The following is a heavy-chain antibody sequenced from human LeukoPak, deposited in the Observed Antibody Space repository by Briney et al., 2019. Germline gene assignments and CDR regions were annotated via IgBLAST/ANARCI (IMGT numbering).Heavy chain of an antibody. D-gene: IGHD6-13*01. CDR3: ARTGIAAEGAFDI. CDR2: INPDGSIT. V-gene: IGHV3-74*01. J-gene: IGHJ3*02. Sequence: GGSLRLSCAASGFTLSTYWTHWVRQAPGKGLVWVSRINPDGSITSYADSVKGRFTISRDNAKNSLYLQMNSLRAEDTAVHYCARTGIAAEGAFDIWGQGTMVTVSS. CDR1: GFTLSTYW.